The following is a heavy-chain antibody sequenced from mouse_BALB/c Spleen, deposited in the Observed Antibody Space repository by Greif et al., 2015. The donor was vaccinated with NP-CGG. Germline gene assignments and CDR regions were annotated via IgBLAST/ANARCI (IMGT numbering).Heavy chain of an antibody. V-gene: IGHV5-17*02. CDR3: ARGGYGYVDAMDY. CDR1: GFTFSSFG. D-gene: IGHD1-2*01. Sequence: EVKLMESGGGLVQPGGSRKLSCAASGFTFSSFGMHWVRQAPEKGLEWVAYISSGSSTIYYADTVKGRFTISRDNPKNTLFLQMTSLRSEDTAMYYCARGGYGYVDAMDYWGQGTSVTVSS. CDR2: ISSGSSTI. J-gene: IGHJ4*01.